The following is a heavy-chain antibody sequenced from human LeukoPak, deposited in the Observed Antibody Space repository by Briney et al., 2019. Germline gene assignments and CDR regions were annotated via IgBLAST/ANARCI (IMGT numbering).Heavy chain of an antibody. CDR1: GFTLSNAW. J-gene: IGHJ4*02. CDR2: IHTKAEGATT. Sequence: PGGSLRLSCAASGFTLSNAWMGWVRQAPGKGLEWVGRIHTKAEGATTEYAAPVKGRFTISRDDPKNTLYLQMSSLKAEDTAVYYCTTYLLTASMGDFWGQGTLVTVSS. D-gene: IGHD3-9*01. CDR3: TTYLLTASMGDF. V-gene: IGHV3-15*05.